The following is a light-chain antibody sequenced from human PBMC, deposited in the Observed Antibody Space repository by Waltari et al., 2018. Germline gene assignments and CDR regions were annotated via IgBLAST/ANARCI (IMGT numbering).Light chain of an antibody. CDR2: GKN. Sequence: SSELTQDPAVSVALGQTVRITFQGYSLRSHSANRYQQTPGQAPVLVIYGKNNRPSGIPDRFSGSSSGNTASLTITGAQAEDEADYYCNSRDSSGNQVVFGGGTKLTVL. CDR1: SLRSHS. V-gene: IGLV3-19*01. J-gene: IGLJ2*01. CDR3: NSRDSSGNQVV.